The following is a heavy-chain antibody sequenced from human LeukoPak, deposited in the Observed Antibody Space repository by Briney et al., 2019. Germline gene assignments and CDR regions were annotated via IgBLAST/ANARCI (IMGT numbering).Heavy chain of an antibody. CDR2: IYYSGST. CDR3: AGDRGGGPQNVDYGASEGYWFDP. D-gene: IGHD4-17*01. V-gene: IGHV4-39*07. J-gene: IGHJ5*02. Sequence: PSETLSLTCTVSGGSISSSSYYWGWIRQPPGKGLEWIGSIYYSGSTYYNPSLKSRVTISVDTSKNQFSLKLSSVTAADTAVYYGAGDRGGGPQNVDYGASEGYWFDPGGRGTLVTVSS. CDR1: GGSISSSSYY.